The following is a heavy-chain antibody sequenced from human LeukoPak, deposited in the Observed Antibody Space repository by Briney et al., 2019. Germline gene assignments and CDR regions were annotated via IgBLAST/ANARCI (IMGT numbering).Heavy chain of an antibody. CDR2: IRGGGPET. CDR3: VRGIRAPDF. V-gene: IGHV3-23*01. CDR1: GFSFNIYD. J-gene: IGHJ4*02. Sequence: GSLRLSCVASGFSFNIYDMSWFRQAPGKGLEWVSGIRGGGPETHYADSVKGRFSISRDNSKNTLFLQTNGLRAEDSAIYYCVRGIRAPDFWGQGTLVTVSS.